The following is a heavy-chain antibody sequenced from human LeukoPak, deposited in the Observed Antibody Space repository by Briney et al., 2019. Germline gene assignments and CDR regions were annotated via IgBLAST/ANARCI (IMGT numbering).Heavy chain of an antibody. Sequence: SETLSLTCTVSGYSISSGYYWGWIRQPPGRGLEWIGSIYHSGSTYYNPSLKSRVTISVDTSKNQFSLKLSSVTAADTAVYYCARERSYSSPIDYWGQGTLVTVSS. J-gene: IGHJ4*02. CDR1: GYSISSGYY. D-gene: IGHD6-13*01. CDR3: ARERSYSSPIDY. V-gene: IGHV4-38-2*02. CDR2: IYHSGST.